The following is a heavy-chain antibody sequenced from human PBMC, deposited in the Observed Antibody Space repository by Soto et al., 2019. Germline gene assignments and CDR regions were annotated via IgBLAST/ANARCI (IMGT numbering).Heavy chain of an antibody. Sequence: PSETLSLTCAVSGDPISSGDYYWSWIRQHPGKGLEWIGSISYSGPTYYNPALRSRVTMSLDTSKNEFSLNLTSVTAADTAMYYCARDGRVRGVPFGVDVSGQGTTVTV. CDR3: ARDGRVRGVPFGVDV. V-gene: IGHV4-31*11. J-gene: IGHJ6*02. D-gene: IGHD3-10*01. CDR1: GDPISSGDYY. CDR2: ISYSGPT.